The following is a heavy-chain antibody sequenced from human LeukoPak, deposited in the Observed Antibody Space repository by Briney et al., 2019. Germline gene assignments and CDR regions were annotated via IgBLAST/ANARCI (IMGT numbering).Heavy chain of an antibody. CDR1: GGSISSGGYF. J-gene: IGHJ4*02. V-gene: IGHV4-31*03. CDR3: ARDKAAMGPIDY. D-gene: IGHD5-18*01. Sequence: SETLPLTCTVSGGSISSGGYFWSWIRQRPGKGLEWIGYIYYSGSTYYNPSLKSRVTISVDTSKNQFSLKLSSVTAADTAVYYCARDKAAMGPIDYWGQGTLVTVSS. CDR2: IYYSGST.